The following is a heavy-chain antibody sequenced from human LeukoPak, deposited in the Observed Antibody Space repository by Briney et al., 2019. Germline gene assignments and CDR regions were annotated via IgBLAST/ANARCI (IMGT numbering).Heavy chain of an antibody. Sequence: GGSLRLSCVASGFTFSSYAMSWVRQAPGKGLEWVSVISGSGGSIYSADSVKGRFTISRDNSKNTLYLQMNSLRVEDTAVYYCATPSGGYCSGGSCYFDYWGQGTLVTVSS. V-gene: IGHV3-23*01. CDR3: ATPSGGYCSGGSCYFDY. D-gene: IGHD2-15*01. CDR2: ISGSGGSI. J-gene: IGHJ4*02. CDR1: GFTFSSYA.